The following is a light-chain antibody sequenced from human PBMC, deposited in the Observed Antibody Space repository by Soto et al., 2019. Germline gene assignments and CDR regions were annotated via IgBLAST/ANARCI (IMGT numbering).Light chain of an antibody. CDR2: EDS. CDR1: SSDVGTYNF. J-gene: IGLJ1*01. Sequence: QSVLTQPAAVSGSPGQSITISCTGTSSDVGTYNFVSWYQQHPGKAPKLIIFEDSQRPSGVSNRFSGSKSANTASLTISGLQAEDEAEYYCCSYAGSPFVFGTGTKLTVL. V-gene: IGLV2-23*01. CDR3: CSYAGSPFV.